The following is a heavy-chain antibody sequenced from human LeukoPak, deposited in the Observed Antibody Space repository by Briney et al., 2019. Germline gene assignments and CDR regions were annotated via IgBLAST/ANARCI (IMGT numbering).Heavy chain of an antibody. J-gene: IGHJ4*02. V-gene: IGHV1-8*01. Sequence: GASVKVSCKASGYTFTSYDITWVRQATGQGLEWMGWMNPNSGNTGYAQKFQGRVTMTRNTSISTAYMELSSLRSEDTAVYYCARGNDYSKSPDYWGQGTLVTVSS. CDR2: MNPNSGNT. D-gene: IGHD4-11*01. CDR1: GYTFTSYD. CDR3: ARGNDYSKSPDY.